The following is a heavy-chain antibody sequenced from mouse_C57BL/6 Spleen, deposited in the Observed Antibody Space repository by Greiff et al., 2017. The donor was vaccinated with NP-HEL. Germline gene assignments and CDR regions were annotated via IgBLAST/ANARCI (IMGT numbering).Heavy chain of an antibody. D-gene: IGHD1-1*01. CDR3: ARGYYGTWYFDY. J-gene: IGHJ2*01. V-gene: IGHV1-64*01. CDR2: IHPNSGST. Sequence: QVQLQQPGAELVKPGASVKLSCKASGYTFTSYWMHWVKQRPGQGLEWIGMIHPNSGSTNYNEKFKSKATLTVDKSSSTAYMQLSSLTSEDSAVYYCARGYYGTWYFDYWGQGTTLTVSS. CDR1: GYTFTSYW.